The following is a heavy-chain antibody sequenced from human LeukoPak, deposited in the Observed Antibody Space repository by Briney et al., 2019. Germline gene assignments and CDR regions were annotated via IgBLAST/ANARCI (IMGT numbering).Heavy chain of an antibody. V-gene: IGHV1-2*04. CDR1: GYTFTGYY. J-gene: IGHJ3*02. D-gene: IGHD1-14*01. CDR2: INPNSGGT. CDR3: ARVNREIGIPSYAFDI. Sequence: ASVKVSCKASGYTFTGYYMHWVRQAPGQGLEWMGWINPNSGGTNYAQKFQGWVTMTRDTSISTGYMELSRPRSDDTAVYYCARVNREIGIPSYAFDIWGQGTMVTVSS.